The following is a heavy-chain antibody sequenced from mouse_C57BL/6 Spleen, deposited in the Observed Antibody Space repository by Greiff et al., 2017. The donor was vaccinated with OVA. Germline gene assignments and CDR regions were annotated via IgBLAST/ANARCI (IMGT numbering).Heavy chain of an antibody. CDR3: ARRGLRREGLYYFDY. V-gene: IGHV1-47*01. CDR2: FHPYNDDT. D-gene: IGHD2-4*01. CDR1: GYTFTTYP. J-gene: IGHJ2*01. Sequence: LVESGAELVKPGASVKMSCKASGYTFTTYPIEWMKQNHGKSLEWIGNFHPYNDDTKYNEKFKGKATLTVEKSSSTVYLELSRLTSDDSAVYYCARRGLRREGLYYFDYWGQGTTLTVSS.